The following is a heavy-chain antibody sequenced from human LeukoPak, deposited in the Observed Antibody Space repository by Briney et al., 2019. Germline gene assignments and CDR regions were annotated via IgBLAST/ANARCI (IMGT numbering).Heavy chain of an antibody. CDR2: INHSGST. V-gene: IGHV4-34*01. Sequence: SETLSLTCAVYGGSFSGYYWSWIRKPPGRGLEWIGEINHSGSTNYNPSLKSRVTISVDTSKNQFSLKLSSVTAADTAVYYCARGYRLGELSLYFDYWGQGTLVTVSS. CDR3: ARGYRLGELSLYFDY. D-gene: IGHD3-16*02. J-gene: IGHJ4*02. CDR1: GGSFSGYY.